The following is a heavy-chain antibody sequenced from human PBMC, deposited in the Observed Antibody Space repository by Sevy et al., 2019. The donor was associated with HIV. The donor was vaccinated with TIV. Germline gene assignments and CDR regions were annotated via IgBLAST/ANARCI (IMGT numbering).Heavy chain of an antibody. CDR1: GFSFSDYY. V-gene: IGHV3-11*01. D-gene: IGHD3-16*01. Sequence: GGSLRLSCAASGFSFSDYYMSWIRQAPGKGLEWISYISGSSSAIVYADSVKGRFAISRNNAKNSLYLHMDNLRAEDTAVYFCVGRPYSSAYSWSYHFDYWGQGTLVTVSS. CDR2: ISGSSSAI. CDR3: VGRPYSSAYSWSYHFDY. J-gene: IGHJ4*02.